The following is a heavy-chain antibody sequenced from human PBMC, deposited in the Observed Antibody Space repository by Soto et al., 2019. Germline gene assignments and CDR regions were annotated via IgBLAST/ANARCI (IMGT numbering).Heavy chain of an antibody. V-gene: IGHV4-34*01. D-gene: IGHD1-26*01. CDR3: ARGLYRYSGSYLGGFDP. Sequence: QVQLQQWGAGLLKPSETLSLTCAVYGGSFSGYYWSWIRQPPGKGLEWIGEINHSGSTNYNPSLKRRVTISVDTSKNQFSLKLSSVTAADTAVYYCARGLYRYSGSYLGGFDPWGQGTLVTVSS. J-gene: IGHJ5*02. CDR1: GGSFSGYY. CDR2: INHSGST.